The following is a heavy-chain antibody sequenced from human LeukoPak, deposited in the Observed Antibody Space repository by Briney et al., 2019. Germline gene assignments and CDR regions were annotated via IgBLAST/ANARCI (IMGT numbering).Heavy chain of an antibody. CDR3: ARDSTPYYDILTGPDY. CDR2: ISSSSSYI. Sequence: GGSLRLSCATSGFTFSSYSMNWVRQAPGKGLEWVSSISSSSSYIYYADSVKGRFTISRDNAKNSLYLQMNSLRAEDTAVYYCARDSTPYYDILTGPDYWGQGTLVTVSS. CDR1: GFTFSSYS. J-gene: IGHJ4*02. D-gene: IGHD3-9*01. V-gene: IGHV3-21*01.